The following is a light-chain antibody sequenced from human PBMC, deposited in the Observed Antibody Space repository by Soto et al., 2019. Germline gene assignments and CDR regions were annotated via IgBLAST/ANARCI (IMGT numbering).Light chain of an antibody. CDR1: TGDVGTYNF. Sequence: QSALTRPRSVSGSPGQSVTISCTGTTGDVGTYNFVSWYQHHPGKAPKLMIYDASKRPSGVPDRFSASKSGNTASLTISGLQAEDEADYYCCSYAGSFTWVFGGGTKLTVL. J-gene: IGLJ3*02. CDR2: DAS. V-gene: IGLV2-11*01. CDR3: CSYAGSFTWV.